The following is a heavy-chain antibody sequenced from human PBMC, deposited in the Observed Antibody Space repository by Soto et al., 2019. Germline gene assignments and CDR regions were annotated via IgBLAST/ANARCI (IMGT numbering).Heavy chain of an antibody. CDR1: GYTFTGYY. D-gene: IGHD6-13*01. CDR3: ARDSSSWSSDGMDV. J-gene: IGHJ6*02. V-gene: IGHV1-2*04. Sequence: EASVKVSCKASGYTFTGYYMHWVLQAPGQGLEWMGWINPNSGGTNYAQKFQGWVTMTRDTSISTAYMELSRLRSDDTAVYYCARDSSSWSSDGMDVWGQGATVTVSS. CDR2: INPNSGGT.